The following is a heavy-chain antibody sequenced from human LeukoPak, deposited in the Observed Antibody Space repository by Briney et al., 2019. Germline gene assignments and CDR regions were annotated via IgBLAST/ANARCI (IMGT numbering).Heavy chain of an antibody. D-gene: IGHD3/OR15-3a*01. V-gene: IGHV3-23*01. J-gene: IGHJ4*02. Sequence: GGSLRLSCAASGFTFSNYAMNWVRQAPGKGLECVASISGSGDDPSYADSVKGRFTISRDNSRNTLYLQMNSLGAEDTAVYYCAKQFGQMWGQGTGVTVSS. CDR3: AKQFGQM. CDR2: ISGSGDDP. CDR1: GFTFSNYA.